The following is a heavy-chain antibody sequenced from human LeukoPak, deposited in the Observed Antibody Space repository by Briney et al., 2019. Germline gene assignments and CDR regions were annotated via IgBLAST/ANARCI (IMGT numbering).Heavy chain of an antibody. CDR1: GYTFTSYY. CDR3: ARVFSGNSDDYYYGMDV. Sequence: ASVKVSCKASGYTFTSYYMHWVRQAPGQGLEWMGIIHPSGGSTSYAQKFQGRVTMTRDTSTSTVYMELSSLRSEDTAVYYCARVFSGNSDDYYYGMDVWGQGTTVTVSS. D-gene: IGHD4-23*01. J-gene: IGHJ6*02. V-gene: IGHV1-46*01. CDR2: IHPSGGST.